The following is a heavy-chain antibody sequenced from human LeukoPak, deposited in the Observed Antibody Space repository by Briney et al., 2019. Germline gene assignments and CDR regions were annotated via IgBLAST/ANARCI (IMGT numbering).Heavy chain of an antibody. J-gene: IGHJ5*02. V-gene: IGHV4-59*01. D-gene: IGHD3-16*01. CDR2: IYYSGST. CDR3: ARDGGMITFGGVGWFDP. CDR1: GGSISSYY. Sequence: SETLSLTCTVSGGSISSYYWSWIRQPPGKGLEWIGYIYYSGSTNYNPSLKSRVTISVDTSKNQFSLKLSSVTAADTAVYYCARDGGMITFGGVGWFDPWGQGTLVTVSS.